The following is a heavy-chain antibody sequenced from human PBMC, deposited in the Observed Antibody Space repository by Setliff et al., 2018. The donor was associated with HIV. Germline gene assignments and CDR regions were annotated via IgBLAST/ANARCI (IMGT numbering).Heavy chain of an antibody. CDR1: GYSISSGYY. CDR3: ARAAAGSTGPFDL. CDR2: IYHTGSS. J-gene: IGHJ4*02. Sequence: PSETLSLTCAVSGYSISSGYYWGWIRQSPGKGLEWIGNIYHTGSSYYNPSLNDRATISLDTSKNQFSLKLTSVTASDTAVYYCARAAAGSTGPFDLWGQGSPVTVSS. V-gene: IGHV4-38-2*01. D-gene: IGHD2-2*01.